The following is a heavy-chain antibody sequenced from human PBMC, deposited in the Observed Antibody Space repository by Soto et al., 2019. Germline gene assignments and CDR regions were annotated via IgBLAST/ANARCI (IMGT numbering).Heavy chain of an antibody. J-gene: IGHJ6*02. V-gene: IGHV4-34*01. CDR3: ARGQAGYCSSTSCYYYYGMDV. D-gene: IGHD2-2*01. CDR2: INHSGST. CDR1: GGSFSGYY. Sequence: PSETLSLTCAVYGGSFSGYYWSWIRQPPGKGLEWIGEINHSGSTNYNPSLKSRVTISVDTSKNQFSLKLSSATAADTAVYYCARGQAGYCSSTSCYYYYGMDVWGQGTTVTVSS.